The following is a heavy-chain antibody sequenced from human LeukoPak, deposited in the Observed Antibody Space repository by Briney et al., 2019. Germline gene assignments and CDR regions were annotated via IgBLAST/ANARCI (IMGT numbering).Heavy chain of an antibody. D-gene: IGHD3-16*01. CDR2: IDYTGST. CDR3: ARVRKGVPRFDY. CDR1: GGSISSGGYY. J-gene: IGHJ4*02. V-gene: IGHV4-31*03. Sequence: SETLSLTCTVSGGSISSGGYYWSWIRQHPGKGLQWIGYIDYTGSTHYNPSLKSRVSMSVDTSKNQFSLKVASVTAADTAVYYCARVRKGVPRFDYWGQGTLVTVSS.